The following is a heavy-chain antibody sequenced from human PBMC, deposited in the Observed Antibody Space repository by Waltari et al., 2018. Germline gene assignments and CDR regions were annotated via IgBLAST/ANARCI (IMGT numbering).Heavy chain of an antibody. CDR1: GYTFTSHS. CDR2: INRNNGNT. V-gene: IGHV1-18*04. CDR3: ARDYCSGDGCSLDC. Sequence: QVQLVQSGNEVMKPGASVKVSCKASGYTFTSHSITWVRQAPGQGPEWLGWINRNNGNTKFAQKFPGRVSLTTDTSTSTAYMDLRSLTSDDTAVYYCARDYCSGDGCSLDCWGQGTLVTVSS. J-gene: IGHJ4*02. D-gene: IGHD2-15*01.